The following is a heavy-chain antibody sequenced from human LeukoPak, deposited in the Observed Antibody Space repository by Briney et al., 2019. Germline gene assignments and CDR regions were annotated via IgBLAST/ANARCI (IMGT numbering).Heavy chain of an antibody. CDR2: INTNTGNP. CDR1: GYTFTSYA. Sequence: GASVKVSCKASGYTFTSYAMNWVRQAPGQGLEWMGWINTNTGNPTYAQGFTGRFVFSLDTSVSTAYLQISSLKAEDTAVYYCARGVYDFWSGYFDYFDCWGQGTLVTVSS. CDR3: ARGVYDFWSGYFDYFDC. D-gene: IGHD3-3*01. J-gene: IGHJ4*02. V-gene: IGHV7-4-1*02.